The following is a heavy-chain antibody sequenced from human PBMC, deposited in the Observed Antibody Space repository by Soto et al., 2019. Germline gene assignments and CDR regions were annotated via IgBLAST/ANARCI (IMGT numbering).Heavy chain of an antibody. J-gene: IGHJ4*02. Sequence: ASVKVSCKASGYSFTNNDVTWVRQATGQGLEWMGWMNPGSGDTGYAQKFQGRVTMTRDISTGTAYMELSSLRSEDTAVYYCARSSSSSYFDHWGQGTLVTVSS. V-gene: IGHV1-8*01. CDR1: GYSFTNND. CDR2: MNPGSGDT. CDR3: ARSSSSSYFDH. D-gene: IGHD6-6*01.